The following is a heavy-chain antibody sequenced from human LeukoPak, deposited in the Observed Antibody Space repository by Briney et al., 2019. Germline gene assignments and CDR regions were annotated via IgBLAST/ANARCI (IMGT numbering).Heavy chain of an antibody. Sequence: GGSLTLSCAASGFTFSSNYMSWVRQAPGKGLEWVSVFYSGGSTYYADSVRGRVTISRDNSKNTLYLQMNSLRAEDTGVYYCASTFYGASPPYWGQGTLVTVSS. CDR1: GFTFSSNY. V-gene: IGHV3-66*01. D-gene: IGHD4-17*01. J-gene: IGHJ4*02. CDR2: FYSGGST. CDR3: ASTFYGASPPY.